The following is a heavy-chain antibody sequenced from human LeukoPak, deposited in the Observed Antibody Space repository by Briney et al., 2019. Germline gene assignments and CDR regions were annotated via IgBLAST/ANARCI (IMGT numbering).Heavy chain of an antibody. Sequence: GGSLRLSCAASGFTFSSYGMHWVRQAPGKGLEWVAVIWYDGSNKYYADSVKGRFTISRDNSKNTLYLQMNSLRAEDTAVYYCAKNHWNYRPTRLSYFDYWGQGTLVTVSS. J-gene: IGHJ4*02. D-gene: IGHD1-7*01. V-gene: IGHV3-33*06. CDR2: IWYDGSNK. CDR3: AKNHWNYRPTRLSYFDY. CDR1: GFTFSSYG.